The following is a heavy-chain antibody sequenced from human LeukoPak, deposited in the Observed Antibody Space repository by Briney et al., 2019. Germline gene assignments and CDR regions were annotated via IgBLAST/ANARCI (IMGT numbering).Heavy chain of an antibody. CDR3: ARDQRGFWSGYGRKGIFDY. J-gene: IGHJ4*02. V-gene: IGHV3-21*01. D-gene: IGHD3-3*01. Sequence: KTGGSLRLSCAASGFTFSNAWMSWVRQAPGKGLEWVSSISSSSSYIYYADSVKGRFTISRDNAKNSLYLQMNSLRAEDTAVYYCARDQRGFWSGYGRKGIFDYWGQGTLVTVSS. CDR2: ISSSSSYI. CDR1: GFTFSNAW.